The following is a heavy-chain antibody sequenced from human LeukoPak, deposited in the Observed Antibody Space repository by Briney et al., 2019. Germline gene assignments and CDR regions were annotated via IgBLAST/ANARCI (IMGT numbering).Heavy chain of an antibody. Sequence: SETLSLTCTVSGGSISSYYWSWIRQPPGKGLEWIGYIHYSGSTHYNPSLKSRVTISVDTSKNQVSLKLRSVTAADTAVYYCARTTEGYAGGPGYSYYYYMDVWGKGTTVTISS. CDR1: GGSISSYY. V-gene: IGHV4-59*01. J-gene: IGHJ6*03. CDR2: IHYSGST. D-gene: IGHD5-12*01. CDR3: ARTTEGYAGGPGYSYYYYMDV.